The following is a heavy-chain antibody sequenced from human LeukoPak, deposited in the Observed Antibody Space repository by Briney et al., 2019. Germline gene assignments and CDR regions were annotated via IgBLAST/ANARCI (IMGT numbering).Heavy chain of an antibody. Sequence: KSSETLSLTCSVSGGSISSYYWSWLRQPPGKGLEWIGYIYYTGNTNYNPSLKSRVTISVDTSKNPFSLKLSSVTAADTAVYFCARGDSYFYYMDVWGKGTTVTVSS. J-gene: IGHJ6*03. CDR1: GGSISSYY. V-gene: IGHV4-59*08. CDR2: IYYTGNT. CDR3: ARGDSYFYYMDV.